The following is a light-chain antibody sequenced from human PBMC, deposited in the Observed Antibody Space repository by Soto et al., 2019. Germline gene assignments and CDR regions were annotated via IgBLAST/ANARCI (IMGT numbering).Light chain of an antibody. CDR1: QDINNY. Sequence: DIQMTQSPSSLSASVGDRVTITCQASQDINNYLNWYQQKPGKAPKLLIYDASTLETGVPSRFSGSGSGTDFTFTISRLQPEDIATYYCQQNDNVPFTFGGGTKMEIK. CDR3: QQNDNVPFT. J-gene: IGKJ4*01. V-gene: IGKV1-33*01. CDR2: DAS.